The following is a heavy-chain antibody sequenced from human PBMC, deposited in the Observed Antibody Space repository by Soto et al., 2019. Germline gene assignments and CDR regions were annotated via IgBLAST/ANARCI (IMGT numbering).Heavy chain of an antibody. CDR3: ARGGWTTYYSPFFDY. V-gene: IGHV2-5*02. D-gene: IGHD3-10*01. Sequence: KESGPTLVRPTQTLTLTCTFSGFSLSSSGVGVGWIRQPPGKALEWLALIYWDDDKRYNPSLKSRLTITKDTSKNQVVLTLTKLDTVDTATYYCARGGWTTYYSPFFDYWGQGTLVTVSS. CDR1: GFSLSSSGVG. J-gene: IGHJ4*02. CDR2: IYWDDDK.